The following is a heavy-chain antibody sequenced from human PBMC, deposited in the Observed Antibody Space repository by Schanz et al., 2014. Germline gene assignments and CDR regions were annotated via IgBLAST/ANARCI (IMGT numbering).Heavy chain of an antibody. CDR3: AKSQGSSFDS. CDR2: ISGSGGST. CDR1: GFSFSTYA. J-gene: IGHJ4*02. Sequence: EEQLVESGGGLVQPGGSLRLSCAASGFSFSTYAMAWVRQAPGKGLEWVSAISGSGGSTYYADSVKGRFTISRDNSKNTLYLQMSSLTTEDTAVYYCAKSQGSSFDSWGQGTLXTVSS. V-gene: IGHV3-23*04. D-gene: IGHD6-13*01.